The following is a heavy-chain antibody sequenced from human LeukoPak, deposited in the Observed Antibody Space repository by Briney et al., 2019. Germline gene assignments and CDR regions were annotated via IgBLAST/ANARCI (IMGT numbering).Heavy chain of an antibody. Sequence: GASVKVSCKASGYTFTSYDINWVRQATGQGLEWMGWMNPNSGNTGYAQKFQGRVTITRNTSISTAYMELSSLRSEDTAVYYCAREYYYDSSSYYSVFDYWGQGTLVTVSS. J-gene: IGHJ4*02. CDR1: GYTFTSYD. D-gene: IGHD3-22*01. CDR2: MNPNSGNT. V-gene: IGHV1-8*03. CDR3: AREYYYDSSSYYSVFDY.